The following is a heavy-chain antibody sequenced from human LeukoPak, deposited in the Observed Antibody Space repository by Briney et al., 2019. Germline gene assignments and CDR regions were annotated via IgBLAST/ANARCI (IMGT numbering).Heavy chain of an antibody. CDR1: GVSISSSNSY. CDR3: ARQTGSGLFILP. V-gene: IGHV4-39*01. D-gene: IGHD3/OR15-3a*01. Sequence: PSETLSLTCTVSGVSISSSNSYWGWIRQPPGKGLEWIGSIYYSGNTYYNASLKSQVSISIDTSKNQFPLKLTSVTAADTAVYYCARQTGSGLFILPGGQGTLVTVSS. J-gene: IGHJ4*02. CDR2: IYYSGNT.